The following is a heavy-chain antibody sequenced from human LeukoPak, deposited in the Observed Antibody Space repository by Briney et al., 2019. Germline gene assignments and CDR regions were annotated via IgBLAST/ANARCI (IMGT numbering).Heavy chain of an antibody. J-gene: IGHJ4*02. CDR1: GDSVSSNNAA. CDR2: TYYRSKWFN. CDR3: AREAYCPSASCYRSNFDY. V-gene: IGHV6-1*01. Sequence: SQTLSLTCAISGDSVSSNNAAWNWIRQSPSRGLEWLGRTYYRSKWFNEYAVSVKSRITINPDTSKNQFSLQLNSVTPEDTAVYYCAREAYCPSASCYRSNFDYWGQGTLVTVSS. D-gene: IGHD2-2*01.